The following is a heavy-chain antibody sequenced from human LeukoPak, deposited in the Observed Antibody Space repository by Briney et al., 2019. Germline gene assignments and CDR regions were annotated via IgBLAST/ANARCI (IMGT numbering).Heavy chain of an antibody. J-gene: IGHJ4*02. CDR1: GFTFSSYS. CDR3: ARASQYNSGWYFDY. V-gene: IGHV3-21*01. D-gene: IGHD6-19*01. CDR2: ISSSSYI. Sequence: GGSLRLSCAASGFTFSSYSMNWVRQAPGKGLEWVSSISSSSYIYYADSVKGRFTISRDNAKNSLYLQMNSLRAEDTAVYYCARASQYNSGWYFDYWGQGTLVTLSS.